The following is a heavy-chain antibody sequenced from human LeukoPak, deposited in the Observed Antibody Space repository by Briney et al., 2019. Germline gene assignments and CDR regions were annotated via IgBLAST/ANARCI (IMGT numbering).Heavy chain of an antibody. CDR1: GGSISSSSYY. Sequence: PSETLSLTCTVSGGSISSSSYYWGWIRQPPGKGLEWIGSIYYSGSTYYNPSLKSRVTISVDTSKNQFSLKLSSVTAADTAVYYCARHTLNWKDAFDIWGRGTMVTVSS. J-gene: IGHJ3*02. D-gene: IGHD1-20*01. V-gene: IGHV4-39*01. CDR3: ARHTLNWKDAFDI. CDR2: IYYSGST.